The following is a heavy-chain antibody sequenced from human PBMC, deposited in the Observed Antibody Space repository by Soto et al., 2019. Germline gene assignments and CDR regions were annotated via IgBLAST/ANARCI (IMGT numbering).Heavy chain of an antibody. V-gene: IGHV3-48*01. CDR1: GFTFSSYS. D-gene: IGHD2-2*01. Sequence: GGSLRLSCAASGFTFSSYSMNWVRQAPGKGLEWVSYISSSSSTIYYADSVKGRFTISRDNAKNSLYLQMNSLRAEDTAVYYCAKVLRVVGYCISTSCPLDDWGQGTLVTVSS. CDR2: ISSSSSTI. J-gene: IGHJ4*02. CDR3: AKVLRVVGYCISTSCPLDD.